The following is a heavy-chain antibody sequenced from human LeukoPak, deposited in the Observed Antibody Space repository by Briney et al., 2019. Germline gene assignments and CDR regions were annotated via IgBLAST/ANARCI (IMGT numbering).Heavy chain of an antibody. CDR1: GFTFSSYA. J-gene: IGHJ4*02. D-gene: IGHD3-22*01. V-gene: IGHV3-23*01. CDR3: ARGGYGSESSGYSPTIFEF. Sequence: QPGGSLRLSCAASGFTFSSYAMSWVRQAPGKGLEWVSAISGSGGSTYYADSVKGRFTISRDNSKNAVYLQMNSLRAEDTAVYYCARGGYGSESSGYSPTIFEFWGQGTLVTVSS. CDR2: ISGSGGST.